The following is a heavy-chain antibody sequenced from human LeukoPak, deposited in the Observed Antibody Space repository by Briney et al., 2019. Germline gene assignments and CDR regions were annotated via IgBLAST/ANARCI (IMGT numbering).Heavy chain of an antibody. Sequence: GGSLRLSCAASGFTFSSYGMHWVRQAPGKGLDWVACIRYDARNKYYADSVKGRFTISRDNSKNTLYLQMNSLRAEDTAVYYCARESYCSGGSCYSGRAFDIWGQGTMVTVSS. CDR3: ARESYCSGGSCYSGRAFDI. V-gene: IGHV3-30*02. D-gene: IGHD2-15*01. CDR2: IRYDARNK. CDR1: GFTFSSYG. J-gene: IGHJ3*02.